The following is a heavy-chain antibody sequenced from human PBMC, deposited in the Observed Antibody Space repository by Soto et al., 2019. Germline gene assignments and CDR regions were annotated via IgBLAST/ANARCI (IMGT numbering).Heavy chain of an antibody. CDR3: ARGTAEDYDFWSGYYPDYYYYYMDV. D-gene: IGHD3-3*01. J-gene: IGHJ6*03. V-gene: IGHV4-31*03. CDR2: IYYSGST. Sequence: SETLSLTCTVSGGSISSGGYYWSWIRQHPGKGLEWIGYIYYSGSTYYNPSLKSRVTISVDTSKNQFSLKLSSVTAADTAVYYCARGTAEDYDFWSGYYPDYYYYYMDVWGKGTTVTVSS. CDR1: GGSISSGGYY.